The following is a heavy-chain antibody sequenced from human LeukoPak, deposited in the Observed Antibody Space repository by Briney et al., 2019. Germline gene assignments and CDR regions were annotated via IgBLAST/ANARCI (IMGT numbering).Heavy chain of an antibody. D-gene: IGHD3-22*01. J-gene: IGHJ5*02. V-gene: IGHV3-53*01. CDR1: GFTVSSNY. Sequence: GGSLRLSCAASGFTVSSNYMSWVRQAPGKGLEWVSVIYSGGSTYYADSVKGRFTISRDNSKNTLYLQMNSLRAEDTAVYYCAKVGNSGYYDSSGYWASWFDPWGQGTLVTVSS. CDR3: AKVGNSGYYDSSGYWASWFDP. CDR2: IYSGGST.